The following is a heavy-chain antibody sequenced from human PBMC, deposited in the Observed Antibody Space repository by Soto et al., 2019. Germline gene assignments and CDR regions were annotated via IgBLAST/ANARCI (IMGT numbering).Heavy chain of an antibody. V-gene: IGHV4-31*03. CDR2: IYYSGTT. D-gene: IGHD2-8*01. Sequence: TMSLTCTVSGGSVSSGGYYWSWIRQHPGTGLEWIGYIYYSGTTYFNPSLKSRASISLDTSKNEFSLKLTSVTAADTAVYYCARRALPQCINGVCYKDGFWDYWGQGARVTGS. CDR1: GGSVSSGGYY. CDR3: ARRALPQCINGVCYKDGFWDY. J-gene: IGHJ4*02.